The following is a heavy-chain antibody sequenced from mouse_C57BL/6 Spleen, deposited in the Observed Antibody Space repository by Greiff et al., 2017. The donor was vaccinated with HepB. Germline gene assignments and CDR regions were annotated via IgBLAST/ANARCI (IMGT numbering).Heavy chain of an antibody. J-gene: IGHJ3*01. V-gene: IGHV5-16*01. Sequence: EVKLMESEGGLVQPGSSMKLSCTASGFTFSDYYMAWVRQVPEKGLEWVANINYDGSSTYYLDSLKSRFIISRDNAKNILYLQMSSLKSEDTATYYCARDQDGSGFAYWGQGTLVTVSA. CDR3: ARDQDGSGFAY. D-gene: IGHD3-2*02. CDR1: GFTFSDYY. CDR2: INYDGSST.